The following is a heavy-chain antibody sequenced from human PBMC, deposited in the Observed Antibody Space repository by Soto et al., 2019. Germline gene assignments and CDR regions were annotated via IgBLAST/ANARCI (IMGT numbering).Heavy chain of an antibody. CDR2: IYYSGST. CDR1: GGSISSSSYY. J-gene: IGHJ4*02. V-gene: IGHV4-39*01. D-gene: IGHD6-13*01. CDR3: ARHEDHRPLRSF. Sequence: QLQLQESGPGLVKPSETLSLTCTVSGGSISSSSYYWGWIRQPPGKGLEWIGSIYYSGSTYYNPALKSRVTISVDTSKNQFALQLSSVTAADTAVYYCARHEDHRPLRSFWGQGTLVTVSS.